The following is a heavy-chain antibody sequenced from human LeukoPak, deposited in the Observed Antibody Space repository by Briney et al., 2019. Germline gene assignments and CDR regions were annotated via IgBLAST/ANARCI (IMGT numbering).Heavy chain of an antibody. D-gene: IGHD3-10*01. CDR3: ARGGSTMVTPYYFDS. CDR2: IYPGDSDT. Sequence: GESLKISCKGSGYSFTSYWIGWVRQMPGKGLEWMGIIYPGDSDTRYSPSFQGQVSISADKSISTAYLQWSSLKASDTSMYYCARGGSTMVTPYYFDSWGQGTQVTVSS. V-gene: IGHV5-51*01. J-gene: IGHJ4*02. CDR1: GYSFTSYW.